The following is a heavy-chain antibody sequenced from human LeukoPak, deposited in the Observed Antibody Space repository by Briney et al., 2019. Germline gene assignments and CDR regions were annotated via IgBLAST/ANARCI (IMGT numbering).Heavy chain of an antibody. V-gene: IGHV4-59*08. CDR3: ASFGRRDGYNPYYFDY. J-gene: IGHJ4*02. CDR1: GGSINSYY. CDR2: IYYSGST. Sequence: KPSATLSLTCAVSGGSINSYYWTWIRQPPGKGLEWIGYIYYSGSTNYNPSLKSRVTIAVDTSKNQFSLKLSSVTAADTAVYYCASFGRRDGYNPYYFDYWGQGTLVTVSS. D-gene: IGHD5-24*01.